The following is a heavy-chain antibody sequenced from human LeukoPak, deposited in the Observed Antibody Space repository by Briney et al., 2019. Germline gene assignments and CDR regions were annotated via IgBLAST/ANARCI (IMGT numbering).Heavy chain of an antibody. J-gene: IGHJ6*03. Sequence: SQTLSLTCTVSGGSISSGSYYWSWIRQPAGKGLEWIGRIYTSGSTNYNPSLKSRVTISVDTSKNQFSLKLSSVTAADTAVYYCARGGPDYYYYMDVWGKGTTVTVSS. V-gene: IGHV4-61*02. CDR2: IYTSGST. CDR1: GGSISSGSYY. CDR3: ARGGPDYYYYMDV.